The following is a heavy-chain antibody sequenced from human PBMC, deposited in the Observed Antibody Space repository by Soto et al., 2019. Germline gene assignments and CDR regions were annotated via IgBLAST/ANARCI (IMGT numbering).Heavy chain of an antibody. CDR3: ATYGSGSDKPTTLDY. D-gene: IGHD3-10*01. J-gene: IGHJ4*02. CDR1: GGSISSGDYY. Sequence: QVQLQESGPGLVKPSQTLSLTCTVSGGSISSGDYYWSWIRQHPGKGLEWIGYIYYSGSTYYNPSLKSRVTISVDTSKNQFSLTLTSVTAADTAVYDCATYGSGSDKPTTLDYWGQGTLVTVSS. CDR2: IYYSGST. V-gene: IGHV4-31*03.